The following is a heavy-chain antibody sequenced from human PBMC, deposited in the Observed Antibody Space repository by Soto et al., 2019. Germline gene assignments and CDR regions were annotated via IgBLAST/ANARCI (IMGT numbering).Heavy chain of an antibody. CDR3: AILSFGRHGRDAFDI. Sequence: ASVKVSCKASGYTFTSYYMHWVRQAPGQGLEWMGIINPSGGSTSYAQKFQGRVTMTRDTSTSTVYMELSSLRSEDTAVYYCAILSFGRHGRDAFDIWGQGTMVTV. D-gene: IGHD3-10*01. V-gene: IGHV1-46*01. J-gene: IGHJ3*02. CDR1: GYTFTSYY. CDR2: INPSGGST.